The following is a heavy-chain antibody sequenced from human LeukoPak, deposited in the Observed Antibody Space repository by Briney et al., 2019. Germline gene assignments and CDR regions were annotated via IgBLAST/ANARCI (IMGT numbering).Heavy chain of an antibody. J-gene: IGHJ4*02. D-gene: IGHD3/OR15-3a*01. CDR1: GDSISSNSYS. V-gene: IGHV4-39*07. CDR2: ISYSGIT. Sequence: SETLSLTCTVSGDSISSNSYSWAWTRQPPGKGLDWIATISYSGITHYNPSLKRRVTVSVHPSKNQFSLNLSSVNAADTALYYCSGLSVGLVFDFWGQGALVTVSS. CDR3: SGLSVGLVFDF.